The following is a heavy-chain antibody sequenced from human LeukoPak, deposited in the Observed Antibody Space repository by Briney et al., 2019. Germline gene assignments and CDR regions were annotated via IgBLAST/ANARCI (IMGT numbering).Heavy chain of an antibody. CDR3: ARDDFGGTHDTFDV. J-gene: IGHJ3*01. Sequence: SETLSLTCAVYGGSFSGYYWSWIRQPPGKGLEWIGEINHSGSTNYNPSLKSRVTISVDTSKNQFSLKLSSVTAADTAVYYCARDDFGGTHDTFDVWGQGTVVTVSS. CDR2: INHSGST. D-gene: IGHD4/OR15-4a*01. V-gene: IGHV4-34*01. CDR1: GGSFSGYY.